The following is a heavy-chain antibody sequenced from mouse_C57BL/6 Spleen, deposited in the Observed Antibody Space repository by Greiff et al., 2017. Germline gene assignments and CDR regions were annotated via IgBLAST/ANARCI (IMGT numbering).Heavy chain of an antibody. V-gene: IGHV5-17*01. D-gene: IGHD1-1*01. J-gene: IGHJ1*03. Sequence: EVHLVESGGGLVKPGGSLKLSCAASGFTFSDYGMHWVRQAPEKGLEWVAYISSGSSTIYYADTVKGRFTISRDNAKNTLFLQMTSLRSEDTAMYYCARKTTVVATNFDVWGTGTTVTVSS. CDR3: ARKTTVVATNFDV. CDR1: GFTFSDYG. CDR2: ISSGSSTI.